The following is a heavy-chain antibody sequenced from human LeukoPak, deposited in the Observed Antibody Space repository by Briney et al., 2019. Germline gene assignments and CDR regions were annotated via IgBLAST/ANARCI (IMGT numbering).Heavy chain of an antibody. CDR2: IIPIFGTA. CDR1: GGTFSSYA. Sequence: GSSVKVSCKASGGTFSSYAISWVRQAPGQGLEWMGRIIPIFGTANYAQKFQGRVTITTDESTSTAYMELSSLRSEDTVVYYCARRGEVSQAEFDYWGQGTLVTVSS. J-gene: IGHJ4*02. CDR3: ARRGEVSQAEFDY. D-gene: IGHD3-10*01. V-gene: IGHV1-69*05.